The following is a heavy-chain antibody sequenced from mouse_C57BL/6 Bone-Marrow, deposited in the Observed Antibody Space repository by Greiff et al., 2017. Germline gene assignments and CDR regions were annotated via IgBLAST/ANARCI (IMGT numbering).Heavy chain of an antibody. Sequence: DVQLQESGGGLVKPGGSLKLSCAASGFTFSSYAMSWVRQTPEKRLEWVATISDGGSYTYYPDNVKGRFTISRDNAKNNLYLQMSHLKSEDTALYYCARDLLSYWGQGTLVTVSA. V-gene: IGHV5-4*01. CDR1: GFTFSSYA. CDR3: ARDLLSY. J-gene: IGHJ3*01. CDR2: ISDGGSYT.